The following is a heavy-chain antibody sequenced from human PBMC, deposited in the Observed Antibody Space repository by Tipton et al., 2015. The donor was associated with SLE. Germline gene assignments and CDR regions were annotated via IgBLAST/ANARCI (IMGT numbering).Heavy chain of an antibody. J-gene: IGHJ2*01. CDR3: ARVDRGPRYFDL. D-gene: IGHD1-26*01. Sequence: SLRLSCAASGFTFSSYAMNWVRQAPGKGLEWVSAISGSGGSTYYADSVKGRFTIARDNSKNTLYLQMNSLRAEDTAVYYCARVDRGPRYFDLWGRGTLVTVSS. V-gene: IGHV3-23*01. CDR2: ISGSGGST. CDR1: GFTFSSYA.